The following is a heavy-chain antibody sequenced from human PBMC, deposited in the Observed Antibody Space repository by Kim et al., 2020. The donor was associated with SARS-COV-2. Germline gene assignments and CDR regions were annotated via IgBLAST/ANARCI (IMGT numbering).Heavy chain of an antibody. V-gene: IGHV3-48*03. CDR2: I. D-gene: IGHD2-15*01. CDR3: ARVSPSIDFDY. Sequence: IYYADAVKARFTISRDNTKNSLYLQMHSLRVKATAVYYCARVSPSIDFDYWGQGTLVTVSS. J-gene: IGHJ4*02.